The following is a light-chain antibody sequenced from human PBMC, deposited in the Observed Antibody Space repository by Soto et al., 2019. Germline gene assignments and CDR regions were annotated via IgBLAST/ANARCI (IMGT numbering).Light chain of an antibody. CDR3: SLFTTNSTFV. J-gene: IGLJ1*01. CDR2: EVR. CDR1: SSDVGRYNR. Sequence: QSVLTQPPSVSGSPGQSVTISGTGTSSDVGRYNRVSWYQQPPGTAPKLLIYEVRNRPSGVPDRFSGSRSANTASLTISGLQAEDEADYYCSLFTTNSTFVFGAGTKVTVL. V-gene: IGLV2-18*01.